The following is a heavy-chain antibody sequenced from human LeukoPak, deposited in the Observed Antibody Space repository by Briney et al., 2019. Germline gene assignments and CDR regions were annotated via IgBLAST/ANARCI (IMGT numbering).Heavy chain of an antibody. CDR2: INSDGSST. V-gene: IGHV3-74*01. J-gene: IGHJ4*02. CDR1: GFTFSSYW. D-gene: IGHD2-15*01. Sequence: GGSLRLSCAASGFTFSSYWMRWVRQAPGKGLVWVSRINSDGSSTSYADSVKGRFTISRDNAKNTLYLQMNSLRAEDTAVYYCARDGPNCSGGSCYLKGIDYWGQGTLVTVSS. CDR3: ARDGPNCSGGSCYLKGIDY.